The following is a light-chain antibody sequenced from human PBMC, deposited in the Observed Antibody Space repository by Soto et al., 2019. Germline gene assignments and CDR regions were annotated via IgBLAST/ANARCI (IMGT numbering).Light chain of an antibody. Sequence: RVTQSPSSVSASVGDRVTITCQTSKDIGSSVAWYQQKPGKAPNLLIFSASALHRGVPPRFSGSGSGTAFTLTVSSLQPEDFAIYYCQQADPFPWTFGQGTRVEIK. CDR3: QQADPFPWT. V-gene: IGKV1D-12*01. CDR2: SAS. CDR1: KDIGSS. J-gene: IGKJ1*01.